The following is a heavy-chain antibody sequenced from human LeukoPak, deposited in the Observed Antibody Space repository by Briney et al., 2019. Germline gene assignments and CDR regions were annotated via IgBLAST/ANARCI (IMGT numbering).Heavy chain of an antibody. CDR3: ARAPRYCGGGSCYGPRFDY. J-gene: IGHJ4*02. Sequence: GGSLRLSCAASGFTFSSYSMSWVRQAPGKGLEWVSSISDDSNYIYYADSVEGRFTISRDNAKNSLYLQMNSLRAEDSGVYYCARAPRYCGGGSCYGPRFDYWGQGTLVTVSS. V-gene: IGHV3-21*01. D-gene: IGHD2-15*01. CDR2: ISDDSNYI. CDR1: GFTFSSYS.